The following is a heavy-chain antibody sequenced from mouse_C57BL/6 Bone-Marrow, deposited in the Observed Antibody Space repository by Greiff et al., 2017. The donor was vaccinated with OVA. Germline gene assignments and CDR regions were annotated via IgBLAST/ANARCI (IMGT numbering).Heavy chain of an antibody. D-gene: IGHD6-1*01. CDR2: INPYNGGT. CDR3: ARPLGAMDY. V-gene: IGHV1-19*01. Sequence: EVQLQESGPVLVKPGASVKMSCKASGYTFTDYSMNWVKQSHGKSLEWIGVINPYNGGTSYNQKFKGKATLTVDKSSSTAYMELNSLTSEDSSVYSSARPLGAMDYWGQGTSVTVSS. CDR1: GYTFTDYS. J-gene: IGHJ4*01.